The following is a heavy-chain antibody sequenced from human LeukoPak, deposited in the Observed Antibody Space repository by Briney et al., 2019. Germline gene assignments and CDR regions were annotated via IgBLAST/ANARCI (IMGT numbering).Heavy chain of an antibody. Sequence: PGGSLRLSCVASGFTFSTYSINWVRHAPGKGLEWISYISSGGTTTYYADSVKGRFTISRDNSKNTLYLQMNSLRAEDTAVYYCARVSEGNWYFPNWGQGALVTVSS. V-gene: IGHV3-48*01. CDR3: ARVSEGNWYFPN. D-gene: IGHD6-13*01. J-gene: IGHJ4*02. CDR2: ISSGGTTT. CDR1: GFTFSTYS.